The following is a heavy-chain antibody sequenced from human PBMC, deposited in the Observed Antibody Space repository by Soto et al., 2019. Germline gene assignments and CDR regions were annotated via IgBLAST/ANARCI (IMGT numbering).Heavy chain of an antibody. CDR3: VRDEGFDYSDSTFDH. D-gene: IGHD1-26*01. J-gene: IGHJ4*02. CDR1: GFSFSSYE. CDR2: INPSGDDM. Sequence: LRLSCAASGFSFSSYEMNWVRQAPGKGLEWVSFINPSGDDMHYAGSVKGRFTASRDNVRNSLHLQMNSLRVEDTAVYYCVRDEGFDYSDSTFDHWGRGTLVTVSS. V-gene: IGHV3-48*03.